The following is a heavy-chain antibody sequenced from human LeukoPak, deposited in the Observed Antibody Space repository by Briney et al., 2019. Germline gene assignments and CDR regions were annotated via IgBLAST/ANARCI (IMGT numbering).Heavy chain of an antibody. Sequence: GGSLRLSCAASGFTFSSYGTHWVRQAPGRGLEWVAVISYDGNNKYYADSVRGRFTISRDNSKNTLFLQLNSLRAEDTAVYYCAKGPLRGAYDNLGPYYYYMDVWGKGTTVTISS. CDR1: GFTFSSYG. D-gene: IGHD5-12*01. CDR2: ISYDGNNK. V-gene: IGHV3-30*18. J-gene: IGHJ6*03. CDR3: AKGPLRGAYDNLGPYYYYMDV.